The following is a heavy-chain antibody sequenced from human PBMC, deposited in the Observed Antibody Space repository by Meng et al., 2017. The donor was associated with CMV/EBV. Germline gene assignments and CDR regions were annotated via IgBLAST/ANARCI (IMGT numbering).Heavy chain of an antibody. CDR2: INPKSGGT. Sequence: ASVKVSCKASGYTFTGYYMHWVRQAPGQGLEWMGWINPKSGGTNYAQKFQGRVTMTRDTSISTAYMELSRLRSDDKAVYYCARDFANEGVYYYDYYYGMDVWGQGTTVTVSS. CDR1: GYTFTGYY. J-gene: IGHJ6*02. CDR3: ARDFANEGVYYYDYYYGMDV. V-gene: IGHV1-2*02. D-gene: IGHD3-10*01.